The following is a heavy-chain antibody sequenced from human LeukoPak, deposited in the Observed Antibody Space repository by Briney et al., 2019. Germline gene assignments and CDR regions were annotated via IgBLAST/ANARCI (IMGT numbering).Heavy chain of an antibody. V-gene: IGHV3-23*01. CDR3: ATYRQVMLPFES. CDR2: IFQGGGEI. J-gene: IGHJ4*02. D-gene: IGHD5-18*01. CDR1: GFTFSDFA. Sequence: GGSLRLSCAASGFTFSDFAMIWVRQPPGKGLEWVSSIFQGGGEIHYADSVRGRFTISRDNSRSTIFLQMNSLRAEDTAIYYCATYRQVMLPFESWGQGTLVTVSS.